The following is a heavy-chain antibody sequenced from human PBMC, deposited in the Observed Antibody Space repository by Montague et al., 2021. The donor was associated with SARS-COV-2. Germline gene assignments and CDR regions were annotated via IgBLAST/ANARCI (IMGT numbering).Heavy chain of an antibody. CDR2: IYYSGST. V-gene: IGHV4-39*01. Sequence: SETLSLTCTVSGGSISSSSYYWGWLRQPPGKGLEWIGSIYYSGSTYYNPSLKSRVTISVDTSKNQFSLKLSSVTAADTAVYYCASPTCYYDSSGSDAFDIWGQGTMVTASS. CDR3: ASPTCYYDSSGSDAFDI. D-gene: IGHD3-22*01. CDR1: GGSISSSSYY. J-gene: IGHJ3*02.